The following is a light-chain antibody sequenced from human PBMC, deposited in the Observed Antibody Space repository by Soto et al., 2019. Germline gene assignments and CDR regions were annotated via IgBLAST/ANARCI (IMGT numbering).Light chain of an antibody. CDR2: GGS. Sequence: EIVLTQSPGTLSLSPGERATLSCRASQSFRSSYLAWYQQTPGQAPKLLIHGGSTRATGISDRFSGSGSGTDFTLTISRLEPEDFAVYYCQLYRTFGQGTKVDIK. CDR1: QSFRSSY. CDR3: QLYRT. V-gene: IGKV3-20*01. J-gene: IGKJ1*01.